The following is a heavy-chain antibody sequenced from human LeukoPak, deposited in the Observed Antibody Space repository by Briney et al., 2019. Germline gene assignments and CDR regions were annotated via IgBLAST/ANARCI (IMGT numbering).Heavy chain of an antibody. CDR3: AKLPEWGDSSGDFDY. CDR1: GFTFSSYA. D-gene: IGHD3-22*01. J-gene: IGHJ4*02. Sequence: GGSLRLSCAASGFTFSSYAMSWVRQAPGKGLEWVSAISGSGGSTYYADSVKGRFTISRDNSKNTLYLQMNSLRAEDTAVYYCAKLPEWGDSSGDFDYWGQGTLVTVSS. V-gene: IGHV3-23*01. CDR2: ISGSGGST.